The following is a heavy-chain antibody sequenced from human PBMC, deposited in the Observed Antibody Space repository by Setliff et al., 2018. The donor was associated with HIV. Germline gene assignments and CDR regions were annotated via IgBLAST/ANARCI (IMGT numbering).Heavy chain of an antibody. CDR2: RSTTGST. V-gene: IGHV4-4*09. D-gene: IGHD2-8*02. J-gene: IGHJ4*02. Sequence: SETLSLTCTVSGDSISSYFWSWIRQSPGKGLEWIGFRSTTGSTNYNPSLRSRVTISVDTSRDQFSLNLRSVTAADTAVYFCARLIHTGLLYFDFWGLGTLVTVSS. CDR1: GDSISSYF. CDR3: ARLIHTGLLYFDF.